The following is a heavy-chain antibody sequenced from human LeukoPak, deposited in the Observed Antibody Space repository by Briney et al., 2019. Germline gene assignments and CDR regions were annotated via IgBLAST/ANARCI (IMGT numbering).Heavy chain of an antibody. J-gene: IGHJ6*02. CDR2: ISSSSSYI. V-gene: IGHV3-21*01. Sequence: GGSLRLSCAASGFTFSSYSMNWVRQAPGKGLEWVSSISSSSSYIYYADSVKGRFTISRDNAKNSLYLQMNSLRAEDTAVYYCARDGGSVVVPAEGMDVWGQGTTVTVSS. CDR1: GFTFSSYS. D-gene: IGHD2-2*01. CDR3: ARDGGSVVVPAEGMDV.